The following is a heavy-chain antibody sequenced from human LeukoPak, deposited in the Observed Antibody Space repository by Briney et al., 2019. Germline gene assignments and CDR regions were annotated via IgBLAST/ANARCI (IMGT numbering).Heavy chain of an antibody. D-gene: IGHD6-13*01. CDR2: IYYSGSI. Sequence: SETLSLTCIVSGDSLSSDFWSSISQPLRKRREWIGYIYYSGSINYSPSLKSRVTISVDTSRNQFSLKLSSVTAADTAVYYCARLAATGLTLDYWGPGILVTVSS. J-gene: IGHJ4*02. V-gene: IGHV4-59*01. CDR3: ARLAATGLTLDY. CDR1: GDSLSSDF.